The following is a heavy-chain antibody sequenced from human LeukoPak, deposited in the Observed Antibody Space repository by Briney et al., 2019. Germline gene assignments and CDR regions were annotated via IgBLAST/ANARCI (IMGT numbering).Heavy chain of an antibody. CDR2: ISSSSSYI. Sequence: TGGSLRLSCAASGFTFSSYSMNWVRQAPGKGLEWVSSISSSSSYIYYADSVKGRFTISRDNSNNTLYLQMNSLRPDETAVYYCAKEKGRPYDRAFDYWGQGTLVTVSS. D-gene: IGHD3-22*01. CDR1: GFTFSSYS. J-gene: IGHJ4*01. V-gene: IGHV3-21*01. CDR3: AKEKGRPYDRAFDY.